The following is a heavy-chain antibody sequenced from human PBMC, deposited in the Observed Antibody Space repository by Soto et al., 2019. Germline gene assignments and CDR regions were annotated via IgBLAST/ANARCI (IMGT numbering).Heavy chain of an antibody. Sequence: RGSLRLSCAASGFTFSNAWMSWVRQAPGKGLEWVGRIKSKTDGGTTDYAEPVKGRFTISRDDSKNMLYLQMNSLKTEDTAVYYCTARSYALLYDFWSGYYIGLPSADMDVWGKGTTVTVSS. CDR2: IKSKTDGGTT. CDR3: TARSYALLYDFWSGYYIGLPSADMDV. CDR1: GFTFSNAW. J-gene: IGHJ6*03. V-gene: IGHV3-15*01. D-gene: IGHD3-3*01.